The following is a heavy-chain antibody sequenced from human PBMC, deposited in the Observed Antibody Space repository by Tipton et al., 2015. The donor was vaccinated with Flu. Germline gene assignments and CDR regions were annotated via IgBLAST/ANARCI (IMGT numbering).Heavy chain of an antibody. CDR3: ARDLVQDYRDQYFGMDV. D-gene: IGHD4-11*01. J-gene: IGHJ6*02. CDR2: IYSSGST. Sequence: TLSLTCNVSGVSISNHHWTWIRQPAGKGLEWIGRIYSSGSTKYNPSLKTRVTMSLDTSKNQFSLKLTSVTAADTAVYYCARDLVQDYRDQYFGMDVWGQGTTVTVSS. V-gene: IGHV4-4*07. CDR1: GVSISNHH.